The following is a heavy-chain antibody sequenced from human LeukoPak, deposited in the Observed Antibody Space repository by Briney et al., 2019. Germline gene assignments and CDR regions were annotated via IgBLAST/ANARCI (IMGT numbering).Heavy chain of an antibody. Sequence: KASETLSLTCTVSGGSISSYYWSWIRQPAGRGLEWIGHIYTSGTTNYNPSLKSRVTMSVDTSKNQFSLKVSSVTAADTAVYYCARSFWSGYYGYYMDVWGKGTTVTVSS. V-gene: IGHV4-4*07. CDR2: IYTSGTT. D-gene: IGHD3-3*01. CDR3: ARSFWSGYYGYYMDV. J-gene: IGHJ6*03. CDR1: GGSISSYY.